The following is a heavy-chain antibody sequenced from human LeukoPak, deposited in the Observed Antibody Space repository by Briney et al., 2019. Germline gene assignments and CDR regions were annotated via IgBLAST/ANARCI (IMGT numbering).Heavy chain of an antibody. Sequence: GASVKVSCKASGYTFTRYAMHWVRQAPEQRLEWMGWINAGNGNTKYSQKFQGRVTITRDTSASTAYMELSSLRSEDTAVYYCARDWTVTTLQYYYGMDVWGQGTKVTVSS. J-gene: IGHJ6*02. V-gene: IGHV1-3*01. CDR1: GYTFTRYA. CDR2: INAGNGNT. D-gene: IGHD4-17*01. CDR3: ARDWTVTTLQYYYGMDV.